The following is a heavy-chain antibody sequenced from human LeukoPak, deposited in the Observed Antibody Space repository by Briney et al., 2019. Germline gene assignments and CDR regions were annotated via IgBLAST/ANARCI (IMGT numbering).Heavy chain of an antibody. CDR1: GFTFSTYS. D-gene: IGHD2-15*01. CDR3: APDFNRGGRDHY. Sequence: GGSLRLSCAASGFTFSTYSMNWVRQAPGKGLVWVSFISIGSDYIDYADSVRGRFTISRDNARNSLYLEMSSLRDEDTAVYYCAPDFNRGGRDHYWGQGTLVTVSS. J-gene: IGHJ4*02. V-gene: IGHV3-48*02. CDR2: ISIGSDYI.